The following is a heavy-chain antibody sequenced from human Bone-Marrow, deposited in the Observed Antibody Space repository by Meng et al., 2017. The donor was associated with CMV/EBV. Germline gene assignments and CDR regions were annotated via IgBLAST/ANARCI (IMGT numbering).Heavy chain of an antibody. CDR2: TSYDGNTK. D-gene: IGHD2-21*02. Sequence: GESLKISCAASGFSLRNYAVHWVRQAPGRGLEWVATTSYDGNTKYYADHVKGRFTVSREIPKNTLFLQMNILRSDDTAVYHCARGPVCLVVTVGQGSGFDIWGQGTMVTVSS. V-gene: IGHV3-30-3*01. CDR1: GFSLRNYA. J-gene: IGHJ3*02. CDR3: ARGPVCLVVTVGQGSGFDI.